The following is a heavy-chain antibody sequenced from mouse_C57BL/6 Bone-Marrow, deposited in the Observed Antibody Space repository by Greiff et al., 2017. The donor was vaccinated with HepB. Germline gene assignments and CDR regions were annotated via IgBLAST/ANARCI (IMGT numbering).Heavy chain of an antibody. V-gene: IGHV1-76*01. CDR2: IYPGSGNT. CDR1: GYTFTDYY. Sequence: QVQLKESGAELVRPGASVKLSCKASGYTFTDYYINWVKQRPGQGLEWIARIYPGSGNTYYNEKFKGKATLTAEKSSSNAYMQLSSLTSEDSAVYFCARCGYYFDYWGQGTTLTVSS. J-gene: IGHJ2*01. D-gene: IGHD1-1*02. CDR3: ARCGYYFDY.